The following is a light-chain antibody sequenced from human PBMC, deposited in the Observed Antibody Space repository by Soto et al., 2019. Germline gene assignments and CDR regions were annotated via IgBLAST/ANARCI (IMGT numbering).Light chain of an antibody. J-gene: IGLJ1*01. CDR2: DVS. CDR1: SSDVGGYNY. Sequence: VLTQPASVSGSPGQSITISCTGTSSDVGGYNYVSWYQQHPGKAPKFMIYDVSNRPSGVSNRFSGSKSGNTASLAISGLQAEDEADYYCSSYTTSNTRQIVFGTGTKVTVL. CDR3: SSYTTSNTRQIV. V-gene: IGLV2-14*01.